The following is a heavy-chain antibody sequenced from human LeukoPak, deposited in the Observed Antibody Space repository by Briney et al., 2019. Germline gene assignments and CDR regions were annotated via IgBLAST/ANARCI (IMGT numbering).Heavy chain of an antibody. V-gene: IGHV5-51*01. CDR3: ARSFDCTTTSCYPFDY. Sequence: GESLKISCKASGYSFTNYWIGWVRQMPGKGLEWMGIIYPGDSDTRYSPSFQGQVTISADKSITTAYLQWSSLEASDTAMYYCARSFDCTTTSCYPFDYWGQGTLVTVSS. CDR2: IYPGDSDT. J-gene: IGHJ4*02. D-gene: IGHD2-2*01. CDR1: GYSFTNYW.